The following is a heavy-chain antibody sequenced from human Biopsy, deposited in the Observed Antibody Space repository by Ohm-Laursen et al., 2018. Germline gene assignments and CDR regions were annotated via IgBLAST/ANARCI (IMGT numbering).Heavy chain of an antibody. Sequence: SSVKVSCKASGDAFLGYYLHWVRQAPGQGLEWMGWINPKSGGTHYLEKFRGRVTMTRDTSISTAYMEVSSLRPDDTAVYYCAIDGNDFLTDYLKIDQWGQGTLVTVSS. CDR1: GDAFLGYY. V-gene: IGHV1-2*02. CDR3: AIDGNDFLTDYLKIDQ. J-gene: IGHJ4*02. D-gene: IGHD3-9*01. CDR2: INPKSGGT.